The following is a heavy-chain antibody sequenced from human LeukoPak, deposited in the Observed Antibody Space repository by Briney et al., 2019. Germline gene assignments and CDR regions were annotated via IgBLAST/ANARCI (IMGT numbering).Heavy chain of an antibody. D-gene: IGHD2-15*01. CDR3: TRDIGRLRGDAFDF. Sequence: GGSLRLSCSASGFPFSSYATHWVRQAPGKGLEYVSGISGNGRSTFYGSSVKGRFTVSRDNSKDTLYLQMGSLRVEDMAVYYCTRDIGRLRGDAFDFWGQGTMVTVSS. CDR2: ISGNGRST. V-gene: IGHV3-64*01. CDR1: GFPFSSYA. J-gene: IGHJ3*01.